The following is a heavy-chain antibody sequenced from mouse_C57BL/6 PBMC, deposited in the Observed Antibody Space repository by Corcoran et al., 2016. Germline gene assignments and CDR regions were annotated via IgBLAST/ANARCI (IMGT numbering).Heavy chain of an antibody. CDR3: ASPPSYYDGRRGYYFDY. D-gene: IGHD1-1*01. J-gene: IGHJ2*01. V-gene: IGHV1-85*01. Sequence: QVQLQQSGPELVKPGASVKLSCKASGYTFTSYDINWVKQRPGQGLEWIGWIYPRDGSTKYNEKFKGKATLTVDTSSSTAYMELHSLNSEDSAVYSCASPPSYYDGRRGYYFDYWGQGTMLTVSS. CDR1: GYTFTSYD. CDR2: IYPRDGST.